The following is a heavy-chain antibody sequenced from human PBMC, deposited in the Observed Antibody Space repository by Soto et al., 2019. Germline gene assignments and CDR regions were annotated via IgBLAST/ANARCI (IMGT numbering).Heavy chain of an antibody. Sequence: GGSLRLSCAASGFTFSDYYMTWIRQAPGKGLEWVSHISSSGSTISYADSVRGRFTVSRDNAKKSLYLQMKSLRAEDTAVYYCARKRYGDSTFDYWGQGTRVTVSS. V-gene: IGHV3-11*01. CDR2: ISSSGSTI. J-gene: IGHJ4*02. CDR1: GFTFSDYY. D-gene: IGHD4-17*01. CDR3: ARKRYGDSTFDY.